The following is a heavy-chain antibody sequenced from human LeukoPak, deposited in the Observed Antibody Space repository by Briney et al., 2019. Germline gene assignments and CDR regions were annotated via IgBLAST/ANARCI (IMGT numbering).Heavy chain of an antibody. CDR1: GLTVSSNY. CDR3: ARLLWFGETHYFDY. Sequence: GGSLRLSCAASGLTVSSNYMSWVRQAPGKGLEWGSVIYSGGSTYYADSVKGRFTISRDNSKNTLYLQMNSLRAEDTAVYYCARLLWFGETHYFDYWGQGTLVTVSS. D-gene: IGHD3-10*01. J-gene: IGHJ4*02. V-gene: IGHV3-53*01. CDR2: IYSGGST.